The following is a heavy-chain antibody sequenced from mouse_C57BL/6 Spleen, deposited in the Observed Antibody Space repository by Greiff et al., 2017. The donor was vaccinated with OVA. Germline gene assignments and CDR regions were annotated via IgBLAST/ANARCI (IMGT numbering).Heavy chain of an antibody. CDR3: ARDPRYYGSSFFDY. Sequence: EVQGVESGGGLVKPGGSLKLSCAASGFTFSSYAMSWVRQTPEKRLEWVATISDGGSYTYYPDNVKGRFTISRDNAKNNLYLQMSHLKSEDTAMYYCARDPRYYGSSFFDYWGQGTLVTVSA. CDR1: GFTFSSYA. CDR2: ISDGGSYT. D-gene: IGHD1-1*01. V-gene: IGHV5-4*01. J-gene: IGHJ3*01.